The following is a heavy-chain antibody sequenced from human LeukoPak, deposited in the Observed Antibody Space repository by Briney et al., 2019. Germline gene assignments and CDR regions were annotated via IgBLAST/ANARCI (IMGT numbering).Heavy chain of an antibody. Sequence: SGTLSLTCAVTDGSISRNHWWSWVRRPPGKGLEWIGEIFHNGNTNYNLSLKSRVTLSVDKSKNQFSLKMYSVTAADTAMYYCARSQTPASGWTLEYWGQGTLVTVSS. V-gene: IGHV4-4*02. CDR3: ARSQTPASGWTLEY. J-gene: IGHJ4*02. D-gene: IGHD6-19*01. CDR1: DGSISRNHW. CDR2: IFHNGNT.